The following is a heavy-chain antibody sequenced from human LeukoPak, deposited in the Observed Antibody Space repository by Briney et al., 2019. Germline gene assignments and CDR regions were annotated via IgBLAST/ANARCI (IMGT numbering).Heavy chain of an antibody. J-gene: IGHJ6*03. V-gene: IGHV3-7*01. CDR2: IRPDGSDT. CDR1: GFTFNNYW. CDR3: ARRSSVTAGYYYMDV. D-gene: IGHD4-11*01. Sequence: PGGSLRLSCAASGFTFNNYWMTWVRQSPGKGLEWLANIRPDGSDTYYVDSVKGRFSIDRDNARNSLYLQMNSLRAEDTAVYYCARRSSVTAGYYYMDVWGKGTTVIVSS.